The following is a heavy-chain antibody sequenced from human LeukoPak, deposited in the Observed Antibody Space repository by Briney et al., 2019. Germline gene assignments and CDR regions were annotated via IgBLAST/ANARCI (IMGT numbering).Heavy chain of an antibody. J-gene: IGHJ4*02. D-gene: IGHD5-18*01. CDR1: GFTFSSYG. Sequence: GGSLRLSCAASGFTFSSYGMHWVRQAPGKGLEWVAVIRYDGSNKYYADSVKGRFTISRDNSKNTLYLQMNSLRAEDTAVYYCARDFRGYSYGYLDYWGQGTLSPSPQ. CDR3: ARDFRGYSYGYLDY. V-gene: IGHV3-33*01. CDR2: IRYDGSNK.